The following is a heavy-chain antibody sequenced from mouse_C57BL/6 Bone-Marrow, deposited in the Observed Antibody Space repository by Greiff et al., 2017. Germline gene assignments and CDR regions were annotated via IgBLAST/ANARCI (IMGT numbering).Heavy chain of an antibody. CDR3: ARGTTVVEPWYFDV. J-gene: IGHJ1*03. CDR2: INPSNGGT. Sequence: QVQLQQPGTELVKPGASVKLSCKASGYTFTSYWMHWVKQRPGQGLEWIGNINPSNGGTNYNETFKSKATLTVDKSSSTAYMQLSSLTSEDSAVYYCARGTTVVEPWYFDVWGTGTTVTVSS. CDR1: GYTFTSYW. D-gene: IGHD1-1*01. V-gene: IGHV1-53*01.